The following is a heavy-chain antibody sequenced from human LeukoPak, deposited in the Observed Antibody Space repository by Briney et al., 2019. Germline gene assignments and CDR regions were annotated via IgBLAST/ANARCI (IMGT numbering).Heavy chain of an antibody. CDR2: IRSKANSYAT. CDR1: GFTFSGSA. V-gene: IGHV3-73*01. Sequence: GGSLRLSCAASGFTFSGSAMHWVRQASGKGLEWVGRIRSKANSYATAYAASVKGRFTISRDDSKNTAYLQMNSLKTEDTAVYYCARQPGPEGFIRAGFDHWGQGTLVTVSS. J-gene: IGHJ4*02. CDR3: ARQPGPEGFIRAGFDH. D-gene: IGHD3-10*01.